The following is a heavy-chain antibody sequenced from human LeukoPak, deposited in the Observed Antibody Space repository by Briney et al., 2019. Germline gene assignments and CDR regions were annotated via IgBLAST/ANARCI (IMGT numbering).Heavy chain of an antibody. CDR2: ISYDGSNK. CDR3: AGGYCSSTSCYDYYYYGMDV. J-gene: IGHJ6*02. Sequence: GGSLRLSCAASGFTFSSYAMHWVRQAPGKGLEWVAVISYDGSNKYYADSVKGRFTISRDNSKNTLYLQMNSLRAEDTAVYYCAGGYCSSTSCYDYYYYGMDVWGQGTTVTVSS. D-gene: IGHD2-2*01. CDR1: GFTFSSYA. V-gene: IGHV3-30-3*01.